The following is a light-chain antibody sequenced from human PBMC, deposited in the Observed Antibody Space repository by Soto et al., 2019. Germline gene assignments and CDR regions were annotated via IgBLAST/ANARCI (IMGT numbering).Light chain of an antibody. Sequence: QSVLTQPRSVSGSPGQSVALSCTGTSSDIGGYNYVSWFQQHPGEAPKLMIYDVSKWPSGVPDRFSGSKSGNTASLTISGLQAEDEADYYCCSYAGTYTYVFGTGTKVTVL. V-gene: IGLV2-11*01. CDR2: DVS. CDR3: CSYAGTYTYV. CDR1: SSDIGGYNY. J-gene: IGLJ1*01.